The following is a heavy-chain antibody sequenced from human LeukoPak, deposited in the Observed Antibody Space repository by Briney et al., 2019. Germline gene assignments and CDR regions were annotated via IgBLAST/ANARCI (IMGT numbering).Heavy chain of an antibody. J-gene: IGHJ4*02. CDR2: INHSGST. CDR1: GGCFSGYY. CDR3: ARGGLGATGEFDY. Sequence: SETLSLTCAVYGGCFSGYYWSWIRQPPGKGLEWIGEINHSGSTNYNPSLKSRVTISVDTSKNQFSLKLSSVTAADTAVYYCARGGLGATGEFDYWGQGTLVTVSS. V-gene: IGHV4-34*01. D-gene: IGHD3-16*01.